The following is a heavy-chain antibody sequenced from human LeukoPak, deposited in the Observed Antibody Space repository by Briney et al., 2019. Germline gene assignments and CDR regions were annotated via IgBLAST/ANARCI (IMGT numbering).Heavy chain of an antibody. Sequence: GGSLRLSCAASGFTFSDYYMSWIRQAPGKGLEWVSYISSSGSTIYYADSVKGRFTISRDNPKNSLYLQMNSLRAEDTAVYYCARSTPRVGYYYYYMDVWGKGTTVTVSS. V-gene: IGHV3-11*04. D-gene: IGHD1-26*01. CDR2: ISSSGSTI. CDR1: GFTFSDYY. CDR3: ARSTPRVGYYYYYMDV. J-gene: IGHJ6*03.